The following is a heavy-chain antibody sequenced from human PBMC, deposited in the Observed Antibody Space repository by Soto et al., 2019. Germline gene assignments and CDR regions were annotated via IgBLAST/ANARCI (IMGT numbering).Heavy chain of an antibody. CDR3: ARVTMVRGGDDDY. J-gene: IGHJ4*02. CDR2: INHSGST. D-gene: IGHD3-10*01. V-gene: IGHV4-34*01. Sequence: QVQLQQWGAGLLKPSETLSLTCAVYGGSFSGYYWSWIRQPPGKGLEWIGEINHSGSTNYNPSLTSRVTISVDTSKNQFSLKLSSVTAADTAVYYCARVTMVRGGDDDYWGQGTLVTVSS. CDR1: GGSFSGYY.